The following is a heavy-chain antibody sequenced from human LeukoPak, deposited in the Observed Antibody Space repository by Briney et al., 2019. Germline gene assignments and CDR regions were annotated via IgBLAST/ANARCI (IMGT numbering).Heavy chain of an antibody. CDR3: ATSYCSGGSCYFDY. Sequence: ASVKVSCKASGYTFTSYYMHWVRQAPGQGLEWMGIISHSVGSTSYAQKFQGRVTMTRNTSISTAYMELSSLRSEDTAVYYCATSYCSGGSCYFDYWGQGTLVTVSS. J-gene: IGHJ4*02. V-gene: IGHV1-46*01. CDR2: ISHSVGST. D-gene: IGHD2-15*01. CDR1: GYTFTSYY.